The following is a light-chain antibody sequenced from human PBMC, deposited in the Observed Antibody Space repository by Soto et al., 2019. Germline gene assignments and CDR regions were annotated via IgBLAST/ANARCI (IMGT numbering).Light chain of an antibody. CDR2: AAS. Sequence: DIQMTQSPSSLSASVGDRVTITCRASQSISSYLNWYQQKPGKAPKLLIYAASSLQSGVPSRFSGSGSGTDFTLTISSLQPEEFATYYCQQSSSTPPYTFGQGPKLEI. CDR1: QSISSY. CDR3: QQSSSTPPYT. J-gene: IGKJ2*01. V-gene: IGKV1-39*01.